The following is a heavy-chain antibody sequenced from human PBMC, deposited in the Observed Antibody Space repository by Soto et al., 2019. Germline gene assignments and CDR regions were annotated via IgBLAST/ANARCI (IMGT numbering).Heavy chain of an antibody. CDR3: TRGPRPISTGTGAY. D-gene: IGHD3-10*01. CDR2: IYNDGTYS. V-gene: IGHV3-74*01. Sequence: EVQLVESGGGLVPPGGSVRLSCAASGFIFKMYWMHWVRQSPGKGLVWISRIYNDGTYSDYADSVRGRFTISRDNVNDTHYLKMNYLRAEDSGLYDSTRGPRPISTGTGAYWCQGTQVTVAS. J-gene: IGHJ4*02. CDR1: GFIFKMYW.